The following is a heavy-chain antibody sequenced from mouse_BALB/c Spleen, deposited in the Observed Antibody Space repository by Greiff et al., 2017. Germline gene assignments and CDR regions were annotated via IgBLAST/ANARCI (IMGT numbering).Heavy chain of an antibody. D-gene: IGHD1-1*01. CDR3: ARHYYYGSSYWYFDV. CDR2: ISNGGGST. V-gene: IGHV5-12-2*01. Sequence: EVHLVESGGGLVQPGGSLKLSCAASGFTFSSYTMSWVRQTPEKRLEWVAYISNGGGSTYYPDTVKGRFTISRDNAKNTLYLQMSSLKSEDTAMYYCARHYYYGSSYWYFDVWGAGTTVTVSS. CDR1: GFTFSSYT. J-gene: IGHJ1*01.